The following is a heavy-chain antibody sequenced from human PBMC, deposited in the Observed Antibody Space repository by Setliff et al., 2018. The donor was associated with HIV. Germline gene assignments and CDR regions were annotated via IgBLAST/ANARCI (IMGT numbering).Heavy chain of an antibody. V-gene: IGHV4-34*01. CDR2: IKHSGST. CDR3: VGIYADYSYYLDV. D-gene: IGHD4-17*01. Sequence: SETLSLTCAVHGGSFSDYYWTWIRQPPGKGLEWIGEIKHSGSTNYNPSLKSRVTILIDPSKNQFSLRLSSVTAADTAIYYCVGIYADYSYYLDVWGKGTTVTVSS. J-gene: IGHJ6*03. CDR1: GGSFSDYY.